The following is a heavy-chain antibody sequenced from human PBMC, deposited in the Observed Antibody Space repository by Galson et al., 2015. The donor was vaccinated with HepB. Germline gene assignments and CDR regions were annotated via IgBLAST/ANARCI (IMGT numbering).Heavy chain of an antibody. J-gene: IGHJ4*02. CDR3: ARVMGGQLGDFDY. V-gene: IGHV1-18*01. CDR1: GYTFTSHG. D-gene: IGHD6-6*01. Sequence: SVKVPCKASGYTFTSHGISWARQAPGQGLEWMGWISAYNGNTNYAQKLQGRVTMTTDTSTSTAYMELRSLRSDDTAVYYGARVMGGQLGDFDYWGQGTLVTVSS. CDR2: ISAYNGNT.